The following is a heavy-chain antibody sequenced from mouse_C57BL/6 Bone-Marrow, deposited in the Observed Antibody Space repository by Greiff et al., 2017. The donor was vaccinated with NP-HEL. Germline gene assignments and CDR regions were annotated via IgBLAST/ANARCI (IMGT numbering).Heavy chain of an antibody. V-gene: IGHV1-81*01. D-gene: IGHD4-1*01. CDR1: GYTFTSYG. J-gene: IGHJ2*01. CDR2: IYPRSGNT. CDR3: ARGLTGRDGYFDY. Sequence: VKLQESGAELARPGASVKLSCKASGYTFTSYGISWVKQRTGQGLEWIGEIYPRSGNTYYNEKFKGKATLTADKSSSTAYMELRSLTSEDSAVYFCARGLTGRDGYFDYWGQGTTLTVSS.